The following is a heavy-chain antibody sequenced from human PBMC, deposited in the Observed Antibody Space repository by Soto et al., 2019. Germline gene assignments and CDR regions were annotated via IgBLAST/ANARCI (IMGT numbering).Heavy chain of an antibody. D-gene: IGHD4-17*01. CDR3: GRDKAHGGFLPALV. Sequence: QLVQSGAEVKKPGASVKVSCKASGYTFTGYYIHWVRQGPGQGLEGMGWINTKSGVTNDAQKLQGRVTMIMDTPISTAYMKLRKLRSYETCGYYWGRDKAHGGFLPALVWGQRTLVTGAS. V-gene: IGHV1-2*02. CDR1: GYTFTGYY. CDR2: INTKSGVT. J-gene: IGHJ4*02.